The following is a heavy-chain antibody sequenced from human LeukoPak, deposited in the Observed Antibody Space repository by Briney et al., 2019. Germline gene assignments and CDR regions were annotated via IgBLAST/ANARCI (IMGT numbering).Heavy chain of an antibody. D-gene: IGHD5-12*01. CDR1: GYAFTYRY. CDR3: ASRGGYDDDWFDP. V-gene: IGHV1-45*02. Sequence: SVKVSCKASGYAFTYRYLHWVRQAPGQALEWMGWITPFNGNTNYAQKFQDRVTITRDRSMSTAYMELSSLRSEDTAMYYCASRGGYDDDWFDPWGQGTLVTVSS. CDR2: ITPFNGNT. J-gene: IGHJ5*02.